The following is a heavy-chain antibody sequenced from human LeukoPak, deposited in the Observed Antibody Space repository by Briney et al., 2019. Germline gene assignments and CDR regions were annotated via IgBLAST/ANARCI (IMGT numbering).Heavy chain of an antibody. CDR2: INHSGST. D-gene: IGHD2-15*01. J-gene: IGHJ5*02. CDR3: ARGHDGVVGWFAP. V-gene: IGHV4-34*01. Sequence: SETLSLTCAVYGGSFSGYYWSWIRQPPGKGLEWIGEINHSGSTNYNPSLKSRVTISVDTSKNQFSLKVTSVTAADTAVYYCARGHDGVVGWFAPWGRGTLVTVSS. CDR1: GGSFSGYY.